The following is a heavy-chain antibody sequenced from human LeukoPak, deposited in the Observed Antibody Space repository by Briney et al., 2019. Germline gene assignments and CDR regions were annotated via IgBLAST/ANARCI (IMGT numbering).Heavy chain of an antibody. V-gene: IGHV4-39*07. J-gene: IGHJ6*03. Sequence: SETLSLTCTVSGGSISSSSYYWGWIGQPPGKGLEWIGSIYCSGSTYYNPSLKSRVTISVDTSKNQFSLKLSSVTAADTAVYYCARARAAPYDFWSGYWEFYYYMDVWGKGTTVTVSS. D-gene: IGHD3-3*01. CDR2: IYCSGST. CDR1: GGSISSSSYY. CDR3: ARARAAPYDFWSGYWEFYYYMDV.